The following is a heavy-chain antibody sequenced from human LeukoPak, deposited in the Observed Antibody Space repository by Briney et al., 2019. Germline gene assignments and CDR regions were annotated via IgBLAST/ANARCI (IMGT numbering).Heavy chain of an antibody. Sequence: SETLSLTCTVSGGSISSYYWSWIRQPPGKGLEWIGYIYYSGSTNYNPSLKSRVTISVDTSKNQFSLKLSSVTAADTAVYYCARKIGSSFDYWGQGTLVTVSS. CDR1: GGSISSYY. CDR2: IYYSGST. J-gene: IGHJ4*02. D-gene: IGHD2-15*01. V-gene: IGHV4-59*12. CDR3: ARKIGSSFDY.